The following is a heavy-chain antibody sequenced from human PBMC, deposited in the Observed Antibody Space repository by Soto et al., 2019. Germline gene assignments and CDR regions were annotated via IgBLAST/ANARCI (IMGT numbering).Heavy chain of an antibody. CDR3: ARDRGEYYDILTGYPY. CDR2: ISSSSSYI. CDR1: GFTFSSYS. J-gene: IGHJ4*02. D-gene: IGHD3-9*01. V-gene: IGHV3-21*01. Sequence: GGSLRLSCAASGFTFSSYSMNWVRQAPGKGLEWVSSISSSSSYIYYADSVKGRFTISRDNAKNSLYLQMNSLRAEDTAVYYCARDRGEYYDILTGYPYWGQGTLVTVSS.